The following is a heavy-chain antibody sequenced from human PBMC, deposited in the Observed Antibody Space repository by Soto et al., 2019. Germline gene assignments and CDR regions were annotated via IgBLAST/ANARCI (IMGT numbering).Heavy chain of an antibody. Sequence: ASVKISCKASGYTFTSYYMHWVRQAPGQGLEWMGIINPSGGSTSYAQKFQGRVTMTRDTSTSTVYMELSSLRSEDTAVYYCARSGDSSGYYYRDYYFEYWGQGTLVTVSS. D-gene: IGHD3-22*01. CDR1: GYTFTSYY. CDR2: INPSGGST. V-gene: IGHV1-46*01. CDR3: ARSGDSSGYYYRDYYFEY. J-gene: IGHJ4*02.